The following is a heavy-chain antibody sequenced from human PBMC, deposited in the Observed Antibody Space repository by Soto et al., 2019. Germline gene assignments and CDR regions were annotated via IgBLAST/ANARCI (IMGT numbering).Heavy chain of an antibody. V-gene: IGHV1-69*13. CDR2: IIPIFGTA. D-gene: IGHD3-3*01. Sequence: SVKVSCKASGGTFSSYAISWVRQAPGQGLEWMGGIIPIFGTANYAQKFQGRVTITADESTSTAYMELSSLRSEDTAVYYCARARFLEWLPPYNWFDPWGQGTLVTVSS. J-gene: IGHJ5*02. CDR3: ARARFLEWLPPYNWFDP. CDR1: GGTFSSYA.